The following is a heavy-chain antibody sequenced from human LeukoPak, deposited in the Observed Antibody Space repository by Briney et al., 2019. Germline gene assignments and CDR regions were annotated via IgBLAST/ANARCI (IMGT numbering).Heavy chain of an antibody. CDR1: GYTLTGYY. CDR2: INPNSGGT. CDR3: ARAYYDFWSGYYMPNYYYYYMDV. V-gene: IGHV1-2*02. J-gene: IGHJ6*03. D-gene: IGHD3-3*01. Sequence: ASVKVSCKASGYTLTGYYMHWVRQAPGQGLEWMGWINPNSGGTNYAQKFQGRVTMTRDTTISTAYMELSRLRSDDTAVYYCARAYYDFWSGYYMPNYYYYYMDVWGKGTTVTVSS.